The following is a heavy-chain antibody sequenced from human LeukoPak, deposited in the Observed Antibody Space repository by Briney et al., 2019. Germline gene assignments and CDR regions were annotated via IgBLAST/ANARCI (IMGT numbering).Heavy chain of an antibody. CDR3: AAGYTEYYFDY. CDR2: INPNSGGT. Sequence: ASVTVSCKASGYTFTGYYMLWVRQAPGPGLEWMGWINPNSGGTNYAQKFQGRVTMTRDTSISTAYMELSRLRSDDTAVYYCAAGYTEYYFDYWGQGTLVTVSS. D-gene: IGHD1-1*01. CDR1: GYTFTGYY. V-gene: IGHV1-2*02. J-gene: IGHJ4*02.